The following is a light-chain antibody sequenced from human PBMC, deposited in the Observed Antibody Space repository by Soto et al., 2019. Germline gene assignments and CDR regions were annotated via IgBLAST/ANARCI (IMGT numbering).Light chain of an antibody. CDR1: LSVRGDS. CDR2: GAS. CDR3: LQYSRAFRT. Sequence: EIVLTQSPGTLSLSPGDRATLSCRASLSVRGDSLAWYQQKPGHAPRLLIYGASSRVTGIPDRFSGSGSGTDFTPTISSLEPEDFAVYYCLQYSRAFRTFGPGTKVEI. J-gene: IGKJ1*01. V-gene: IGKV3-20*01.